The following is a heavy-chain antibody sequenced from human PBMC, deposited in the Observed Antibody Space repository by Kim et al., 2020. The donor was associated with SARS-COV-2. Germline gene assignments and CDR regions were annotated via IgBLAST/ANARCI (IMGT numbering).Heavy chain of an antibody. D-gene: IGHD3-10*01. CDR1: GFTFSSYA. CDR3: AKEMIGGYYYGSGSYWGGMDV. J-gene: IGHJ6*02. CDR2: IYSGGSST. Sequence: GGSLRLSCAASGFTFSSYAMSWVRQAPGKGLEWVSVIYSGGSSTYYADSVKGRFTISRDNSKNTLYLQMNSLRAEDTAVYYCAKEMIGGYYYGSGSYWGGMDVWGQGTTVTVSS. V-gene: IGHV3-23*03.